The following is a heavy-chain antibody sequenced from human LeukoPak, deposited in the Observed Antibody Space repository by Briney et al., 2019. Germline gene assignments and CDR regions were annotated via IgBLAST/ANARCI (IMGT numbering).Heavy chain of an antibody. CDR1: GFTLSSYW. V-gene: IGHV3-7*01. CDR2: IKQDGSEK. CDR3: ARLRYNDFWSGHWKYYYYMDV. D-gene: IGHD3-3*01. Sequence: GGSLRLSCAASGFTLSSYWMSWVRQAPGKGLEWVANIKQDGSEKYYVDSVKGRFTISRDNAKNSLYLQMNSLRAEDTALYYCARLRYNDFWSGHWKYYYYMDVWGKGTTVTVSS. J-gene: IGHJ6*03.